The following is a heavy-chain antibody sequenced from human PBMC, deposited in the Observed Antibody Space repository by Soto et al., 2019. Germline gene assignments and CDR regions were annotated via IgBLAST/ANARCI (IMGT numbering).Heavy chain of an antibody. Sequence: SETLSLTCAVYGGSFSGYYWSWIRQPPGKGLEWIGEINHSGSTNYNPSLKSRVTISVDTSKNQFSLKLSSVTAADTAVYYCARLSAPIIVVVPAAIPPRDYYYYMDVWGKGTTVTVSS. CDR1: GGSFSGYY. D-gene: IGHD2-2*01. J-gene: IGHJ6*03. CDR3: ARLSAPIIVVVPAAIPPRDYYYYMDV. V-gene: IGHV4-34*01. CDR2: INHSGST.